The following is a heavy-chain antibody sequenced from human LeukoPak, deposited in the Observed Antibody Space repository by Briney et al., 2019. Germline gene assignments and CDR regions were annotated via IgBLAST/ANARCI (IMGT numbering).Heavy chain of an antibody. Sequence: PSETLSLTCTVSDGSISGYYWNWIRQPPGEGLEWVGGLHYSGSTLYNPSLKSRVTISVDRSKNQLSLKLTSVTAADTAVYFCARDRYYDSSGYSTNYWYFDLWGRGTLVTVSS. CDR1: DGSISGYY. CDR3: ARDRYYDSSGYSTNYWYFDL. J-gene: IGHJ2*01. CDR2: LHYSGST. D-gene: IGHD3-22*01. V-gene: IGHV4-59*01.